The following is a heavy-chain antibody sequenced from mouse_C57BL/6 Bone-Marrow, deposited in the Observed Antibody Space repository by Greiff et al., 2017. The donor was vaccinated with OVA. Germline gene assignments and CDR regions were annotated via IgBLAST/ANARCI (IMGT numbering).Heavy chain of an antibody. V-gene: IGHV1-85*01. CDR3: ARRGLTGTGDY. D-gene: IGHD4-1*01. Sequence: VNLVESGPELVKPGASVKLSCKASGYTFTSYDINWVKQRPGQGLEWIGWIYPRDGSTKYNEKFKGKATLTVDTSSSTAYMELHILTSEDSAVYFCARRGLTGTGDYWGQGTTLTVSS. J-gene: IGHJ2*01. CDR2: IYPRDGST. CDR1: GYTFTSYD.